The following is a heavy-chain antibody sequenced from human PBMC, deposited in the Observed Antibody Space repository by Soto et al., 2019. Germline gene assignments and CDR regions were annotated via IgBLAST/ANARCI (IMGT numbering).Heavy chain of an antibody. Sequence: QVQLQESGPGLVKPSQTLSLTCTVSGGSISSGDYYWSWIRQPPGKGLEWIGYIYYSGSTYYNPSLKSRVTISVDTSKKQFSLKLSSVTGADTAVYYCAREVISASRYSRSYYYGMDVWGQGTTVTVSS. CDR3: AREVISASRYSRSYYYGMDV. V-gene: IGHV4-30-4*01. CDR2: IYYSGST. CDR1: GGSISSGDYY. J-gene: IGHJ6*02. D-gene: IGHD2-2*01.